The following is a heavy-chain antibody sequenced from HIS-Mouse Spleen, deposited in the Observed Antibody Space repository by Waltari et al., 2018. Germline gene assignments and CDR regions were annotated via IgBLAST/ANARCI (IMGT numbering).Heavy chain of an antibody. V-gene: IGHV2-26*01. Sequence: QVTLKESGPVLVKPTETLTLTCTVSGFSLSNARMGVSWTRQPPGKALEWLANIFSNDEKSYSTSLKSRLTISKDTSKSQVVLTMTNMDPVDTATYYCARSQLGIGYFDYWGQGTLVTVSS. D-gene: IGHD7-27*01. J-gene: IGHJ4*02. CDR2: IFSNDEK. CDR3: ARSQLGIGYFDY. CDR1: GFSLSNARMG.